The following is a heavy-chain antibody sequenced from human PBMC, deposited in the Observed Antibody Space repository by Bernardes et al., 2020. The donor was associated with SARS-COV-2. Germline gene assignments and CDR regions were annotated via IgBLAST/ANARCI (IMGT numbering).Heavy chain of an antibody. CDR3: ATTPQYEYTRVFDF. V-gene: IGHV3-30*03. CDR2: ISYDGGEK. D-gene: IGHD2-15*01. J-gene: IGHJ4*02. Sequence: SLILSCSASGFTFSSYGMHWVRQAPGKGLEWVAVISYDGGEKFYADSVKGRFTICRDNSKNTLYLQMNSLRAEDTAVYYCATTPQYEYTRVFDFWGQGTLVTVSS. CDR1: GFTFSSYG.